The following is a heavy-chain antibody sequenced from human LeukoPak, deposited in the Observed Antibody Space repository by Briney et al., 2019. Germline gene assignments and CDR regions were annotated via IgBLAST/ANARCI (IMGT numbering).Heavy chain of an antibody. Sequence: GGSLRLSCAASGFIFSDYYMSWIRQAPGKGLEWVSYISNSDSSINYADSVKGRFTISRDNAKNSLFLHVNSLRAEDTAIYYCARVRYCNIGSCRADPWGQGTLVTVSS. D-gene: IGHD2-15*01. J-gene: IGHJ5*02. V-gene: IGHV3-11*01. CDR2: ISNSDSSI. CDR3: ARVRYCNIGSCRADP. CDR1: GFIFSDYY.